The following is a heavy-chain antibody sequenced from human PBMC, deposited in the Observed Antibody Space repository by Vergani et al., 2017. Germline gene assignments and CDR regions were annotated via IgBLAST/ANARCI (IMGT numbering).Heavy chain of an antibody. D-gene: IGHD3-3*01. CDR1: GFTFSSYG. V-gene: IGHV3-30*02. CDR2: IRYDGSNK. Sequence: QVQLVESGGGLVKPGGSLRLSCAASGFTFSSYGMHWVRQAPGKGLEWVAFIRYDGSNKYYADSVKGRFTISRDNSKNTLYLQMNSLRAEDTAVYYCASTYYDFWSGSTQNYYYGMDVWGQGTTVTVSS. J-gene: IGHJ6*02. CDR3: ASTYYDFWSGSTQNYYYGMDV.